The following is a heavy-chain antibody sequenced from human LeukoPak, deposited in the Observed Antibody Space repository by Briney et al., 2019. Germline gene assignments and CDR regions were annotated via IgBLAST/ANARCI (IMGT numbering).Heavy chain of an antibody. CDR1: GYTFTSYD. CDR2: MNPNSGNT. Sequence: ASVKVSCKASGYTFTSYDINWVRQATGQGLEWMGWMNPNSGNTGYAQRFQGRVTMTRNTSISTAYMELSSLRSEDTAVYYCARVLIRASSSTSSPMAYWGQGTLVTVSS. CDR3: ARVLIRASSSTSSPMAY. J-gene: IGHJ4*02. V-gene: IGHV1-8*01. D-gene: IGHD2-2*01.